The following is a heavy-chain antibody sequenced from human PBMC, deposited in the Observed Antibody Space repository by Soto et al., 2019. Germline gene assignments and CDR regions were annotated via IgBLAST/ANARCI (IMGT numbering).Heavy chain of an antibody. Sequence: QVQLVQSGAEVKKPGSSVKVSCKASGDTFSSYAISWVRQAPGQGLEWMGGGIPIFGTADYAQKFQGRVTIIADKSTCTAYMELRSLPFEDTAVYYCARNRIAAWPWWFVPWGQGTLVTVSS. J-gene: IGHJ5*02. D-gene: IGHD6-25*01. CDR3: ARNRIAAWPWWFVP. V-gene: IGHV1-69*06. CDR1: GDTFSSYA. CDR2: GIPIFGTA.